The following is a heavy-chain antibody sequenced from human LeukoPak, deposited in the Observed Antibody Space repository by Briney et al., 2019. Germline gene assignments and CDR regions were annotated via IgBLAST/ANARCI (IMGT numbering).Heavy chain of an antibody. V-gene: IGHV4-31*03. CDR2: IYYSGST. CDR3: ARGVRVNFDY. D-gene: IGHD3-22*01. CDR1: GGSISSGGYY. J-gene: IGHJ4*02. Sequence: PSETLSLTCTVSGGSISSGGYYWSWIRQHPGKGLEWIGYIYYSGSTYYNPSLKSRVTISVDTSKNQFSLKLSSVTAADTAVYYCARGVRVNFDYWGQGTLVTVSS.